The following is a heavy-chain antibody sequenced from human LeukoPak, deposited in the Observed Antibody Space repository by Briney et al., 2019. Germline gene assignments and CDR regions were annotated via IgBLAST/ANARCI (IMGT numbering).Heavy chain of an antibody. Sequence: GGSLRLPCAASGFTFSSYWMHWISQAPGKGLVWVSRIHSDGIGTSYADSVRGRFTISRDNAKNTVYLQMNSLRAEDTAVYYCARDQGSFDYWGQGTLVTVSS. J-gene: IGHJ4*02. V-gene: IGHV3-74*01. CDR3: ARDQGSFDY. CDR2: IHSDGIGT. CDR1: GFTFSSYW.